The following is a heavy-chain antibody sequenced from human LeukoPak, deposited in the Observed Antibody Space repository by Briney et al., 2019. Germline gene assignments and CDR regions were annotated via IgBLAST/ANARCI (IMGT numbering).Heavy chain of an antibody. CDR3: ARDSQRITMVRGVKNDAFDI. Sequence: PSETLSLTCAVYGGSFSGYYWSWIRQPPGKGLEWIGEINHSGSANYNPSLKSRVTISVDTSKNQFSLKLSSVTAADTAVYYCARDSQRITMVRGVKNDAFDIWGQGTMVTVSS. CDR2: INHSGSA. J-gene: IGHJ3*02. CDR1: GGSFSGYY. V-gene: IGHV4-34*01. D-gene: IGHD3-10*01.